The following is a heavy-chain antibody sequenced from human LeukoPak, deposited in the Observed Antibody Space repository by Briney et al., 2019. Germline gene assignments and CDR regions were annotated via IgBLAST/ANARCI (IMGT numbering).Heavy chain of an antibody. J-gene: IGHJ6*03. CDR2: INPSGGST. Sequence: ASVKVSCKASGYTFTSYYMHWVRQAPGQGLEWMGIINPSGGSTSYAQKFQGRVTMTRDTSTSTVYMELSSLRSEDTAVYYCARTITMVRGVIYYYMDVWGKGTTVTVSS. CDR1: GYTFTSYY. V-gene: IGHV1-46*01. CDR3: ARTITMVRGVIYYYMDV. D-gene: IGHD3-10*01.